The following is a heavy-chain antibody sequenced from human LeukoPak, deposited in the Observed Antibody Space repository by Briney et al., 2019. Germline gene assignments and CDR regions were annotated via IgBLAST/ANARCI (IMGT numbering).Heavy chain of an antibody. CDR1: GGSFSGYY. Sequence: KSSETLSLTCAVYGGSFSGYYWSWILQPPGKGLEWIGEINHSGSTNYNPSLKSRVTISVDTSKNQFSLKLSSVTAADTAVYYCARGRITMIVVGGRRRYFDYWGQGTLVTVSS. CDR3: ARGRITMIVVGGRRRYFDY. CDR2: INHSGST. V-gene: IGHV4-34*01. J-gene: IGHJ4*02. D-gene: IGHD3-22*01.